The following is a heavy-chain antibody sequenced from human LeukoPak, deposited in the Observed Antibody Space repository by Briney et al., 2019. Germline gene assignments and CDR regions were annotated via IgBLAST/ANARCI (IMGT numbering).Heavy chain of an antibody. CDR1: GYTFTSYY. Sequence: ASVKVSCKASGYTFTSYYMHWVRQAPGQGLEWMGIINPSGGSTSYAQKFQGRVTMTRDTSTSTVYMELSSLRAEDTAVYYCARGHEPKGIAAAGSYFQHWGQGTLVTVSS. D-gene: IGHD6-13*01. CDR2: INPSGGST. J-gene: IGHJ1*01. CDR3: ARGHEPKGIAAAGSYFQH. V-gene: IGHV1-46*01.